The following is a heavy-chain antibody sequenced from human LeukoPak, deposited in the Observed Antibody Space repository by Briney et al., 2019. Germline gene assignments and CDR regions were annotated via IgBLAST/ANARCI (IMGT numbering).Heavy chain of an antibody. CDR1: GYTFTSYG. D-gene: IGHD3-22*01. CDR2: ISAYNGNT. CDR3: GRCDYYDSSGRWWFDP. Sequence: ASVKVSCKASGYTFTSYGVICVRHAPGQGLEWMGWISAYNGNTNYAQKVHGRVTMTTDTSTTTAYMELRSLGFHDTAVYYCGRCDYYDSSGRWWFDPWGQGTLVTVSS. V-gene: IGHV1-18*01. J-gene: IGHJ5*02.